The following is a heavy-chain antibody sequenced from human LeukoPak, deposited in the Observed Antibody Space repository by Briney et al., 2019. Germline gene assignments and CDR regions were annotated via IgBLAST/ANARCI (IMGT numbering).Heavy chain of an antibody. V-gene: IGHV4-4*07. J-gene: IGHJ3*02. CDR3: ARDNSANYYDSSGPLLGDAFDI. D-gene: IGHD3-22*01. Sequence: SETLSLTCAVYGGSFSGYYWSWIRQPAGKGLEWIGRIYTSGSTNYNPSLKSRVTMSVDTSKNQFSLKLSSVTAADTAVYYCARDNSANYYDSSGPLLGDAFDIWGQGTMVTVSS. CDR1: GGSFSGYY. CDR2: IYTSGST.